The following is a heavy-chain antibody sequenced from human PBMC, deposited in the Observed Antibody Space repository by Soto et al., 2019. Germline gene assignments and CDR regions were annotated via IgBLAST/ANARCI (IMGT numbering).Heavy chain of an antibody. Sequence: SETLSLTCSVSGGSISGSYWSWIRQSPGKGLEWLGYVYYTGSTNYSPSLRSRVSISVDTSKNEFSLRLSSVTAADTAVYFCARSVAVPGAHFDYWGQGTPVPVSS. D-gene: IGHD6-19*01. V-gene: IGHV4-59*01. J-gene: IGHJ4*02. CDR2: VYYTGST. CDR3: ARSVAVPGAHFDY. CDR1: GGSISGSY.